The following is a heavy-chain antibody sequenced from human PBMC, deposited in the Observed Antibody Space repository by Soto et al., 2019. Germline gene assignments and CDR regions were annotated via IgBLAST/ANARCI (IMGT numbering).Heavy chain of an antibody. J-gene: IGHJ6*02. Sequence: GGSLRLSCAASGFTFSSYSMNWVRQAPGKGLEWVSSISSSSSYIYYADSVKGRFTISRDNAKNSLYLQMNSLRAEDTAVYYCARDQNDFWSGTPYYYYGMDVWGQGTTVTVSS. CDR3: ARDQNDFWSGTPYYYYGMDV. V-gene: IGHV3-21*01. CDR1: GFTFSSYS. CDR2: ISSSSSYI. D-gene: IGHD3-3*01.